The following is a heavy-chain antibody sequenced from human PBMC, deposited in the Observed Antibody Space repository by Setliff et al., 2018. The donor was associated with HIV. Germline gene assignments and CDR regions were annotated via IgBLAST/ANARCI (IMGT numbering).Heavy chain of an antibody. D-gene: IGHD6-19*01. CDR1: GGSINTSSYY. CDR3: AGHPVTSGWLSLNWFDP. J-gene: IGHJ5*01. V-gene: IGHV4-39*07. Sequence: PSETLSLTCSVSGGSINTSSYYWAWVRQPPGNELEWIGSIYHDGTTHYRSSLRNRAAISIDTSKSQISLKVRSVTAADTAVYFCAGHPVTSGWLSLNWFDPWGQGILVTVSS. CDR2: IYHDGTT.